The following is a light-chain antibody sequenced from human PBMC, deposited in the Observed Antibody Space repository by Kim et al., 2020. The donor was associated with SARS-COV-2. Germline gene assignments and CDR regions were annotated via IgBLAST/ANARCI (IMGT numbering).Light chain of an antibody. CDR3: QVWDSSSDHRVV. V-gene: IGLV3-21*04. J-gene: IGLJ2*01. CDR2: YDS. Sequence: PGKTGRGSCGGNSIGRKSVHWYQQKSGQAPVLVIYYDSDRPSGIPERFSGSNSGNTATLTISRVEAGDEADYYCQVWDSSSDHRVVFGGGTQLTVL. CDR1: SIGRKS.